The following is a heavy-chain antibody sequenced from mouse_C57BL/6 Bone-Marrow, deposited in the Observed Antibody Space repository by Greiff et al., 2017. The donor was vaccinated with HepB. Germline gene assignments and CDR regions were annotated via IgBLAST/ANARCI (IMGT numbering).Heavy chain of an antibody. CDR1: GFTFSDYY. V-gene: IGHV5-16*01. Sequence: EVQRVESEGGLVQPGTSMKLSCTASGFTFSDYYMTWVSQVPEKGLEWVANINYGGSSTYYLDSLKSRFIISRDTANNMLYLQISSLKSEDTATYACEREPYSNYFDYWGQGTTLTVSS. D-gene: IGHD2-5*01. CDR2: INYGGSST. CDR3: EREPYSNYFDY. J-gene: IGHJ2*01.